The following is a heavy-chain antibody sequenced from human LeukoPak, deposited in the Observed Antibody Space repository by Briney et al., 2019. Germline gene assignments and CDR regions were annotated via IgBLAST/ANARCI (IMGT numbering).Heavy chain of an antibody. CDR3: ARGGYCSGGSCYSLDWFDP. D-gene: IGHD2-15*01. CDR1: GGXFSSYA. CDR2: IIPIFGTA. V-gene: IGHV1-69*13. J-gene: IGHJ5*02. Sequence: ASVKVSCKASGGXFSSYAISWVRQAPGQGLEWMGGIIPIFGTANYAQKFQGRVTITADESTSTAYMELSSLRSEDTAVYYCARGGYCSGGSCYSLDWFDPWGQGTLVTVSS.